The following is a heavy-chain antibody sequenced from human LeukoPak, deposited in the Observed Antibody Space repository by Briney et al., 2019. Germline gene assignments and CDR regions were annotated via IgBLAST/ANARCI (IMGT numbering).Heavy chain of an antibody. CDR3: ARQLLEWSGSYYSYDYMDV. CDR2: ISCYNGHT. D-gene: IGHD3-3*01. Sequence: ASVKVSCKASGYTFTKYGISWVRQAPGQGLEWMGYISCYNGHTQFEHKFQGRLTMTTDTSTTTAYMELRSLRPDDTAVYYCARQLLEWSGSYYSYDYMDVWGKGTRLTVSS. V-gene: IGHV1-18*01. J-gene: IGHJ6*03. CDR1: GYTFTKYG.